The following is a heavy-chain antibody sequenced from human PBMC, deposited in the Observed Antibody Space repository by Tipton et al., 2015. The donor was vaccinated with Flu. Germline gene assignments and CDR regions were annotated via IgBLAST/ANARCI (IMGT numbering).Heavy chain of an antibody. J-gene: IGHJ4*02. CDR1: GGSISSSSYY. Sequence: GLVKPSETLSLTCTVSGGSISSSSYYWGWIRQPPGKGLEWIGYIYYSGSTNYNPSLKSRVTISADPSKNQFSLKLSSVTAADTAVYYCARGSGRMVRGVIPNSWGQGTLVTVSS. D-gene: IGHD3-10*01. V-gene: IGHV4-61*05. CDR2: IYYSGST. CDR3: ARGSGRMVRGVIPNS.